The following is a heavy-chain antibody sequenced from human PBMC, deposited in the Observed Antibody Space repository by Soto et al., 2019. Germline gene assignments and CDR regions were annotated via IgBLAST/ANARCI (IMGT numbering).Heavy chain of an antibody. CDR3: ASGLYYYDSSGYLVY. Sequence: KVSCKASGYTFTSYGISWVRQAPGQGLEWMGWISAYNGNTNYAQKLQGRVTMTTDTSTSTAYMELRSLRSDDTAVYYCASGLYYYDSSGYLVYWGQGTLVTVSS. J-gene: IGHJ4*02. CDR1: GYTFTSYG. D-gene: IGHD3-22*01. V-gene: IGHV1-18*01. CDR2: ISAYNGNT.